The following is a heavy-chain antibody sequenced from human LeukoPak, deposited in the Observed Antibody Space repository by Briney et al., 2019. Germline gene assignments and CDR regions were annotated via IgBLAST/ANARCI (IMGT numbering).Heavy chain of an antibody. D-gene: IGHD3-3*01. CDR1: GFTFSNYW. V-gene: IGHV3-74*01. Sequence: AGGSLRLSCAASGFTFSNYWMHWVRQGPGKGLVWVSHINSDGSSASYADSVTGRFTISRDNAKNTLYLQVNSLRAEDTAVYYCARVHDFWSGYYYFDYWGQGTLVTVSS. CDR3: ARVHDFWSGYYYFDY. J-gene: IGHJ4*01. CDR2: INSDGSSA.